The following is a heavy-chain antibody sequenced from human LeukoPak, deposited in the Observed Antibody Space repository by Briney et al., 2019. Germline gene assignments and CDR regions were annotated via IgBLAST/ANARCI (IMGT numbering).Heavy chain of an antibody. CDR2: INPNSGGT. CDR3: AGDYPKLRYFDRE. V-gene: IGHV1-2*06. Sequence: ASVKVSCKASGYTFTGYYMHWVRQAPGQGLEWMGRINPNSGGTNYAQKFQGRVTMTRDTSISTAYMELSRLRSDDTAVYYCAGDYPKLRYFDREWGQGTLVTVSS. J-gene: IGHJ4*02. D-gene: IGHD3-9*01. CDR1: GYTFTGYY.